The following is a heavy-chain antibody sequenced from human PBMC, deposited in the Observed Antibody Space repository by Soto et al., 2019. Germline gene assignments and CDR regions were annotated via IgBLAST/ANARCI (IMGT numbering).Heavy chain of an antibody. Sequence: EVQLVESEGGWVQPGGSLRLSCAASGFTVSSNYMSWVRQAPGKGLEWVSVIYSGGSTYYADSVKGRFTISRDNSKNTLYLQMNSLRAEDTAVYYCTCSNRYYWGQGTLVTVSS. CDR3: TCSNRYY. J-gene: IGHJ4*02. D-gene: IGHD6-6*01. CDR1: GFTVSSNY. V-gene: IGHV3-66*01. CDR2: IYSGGST.